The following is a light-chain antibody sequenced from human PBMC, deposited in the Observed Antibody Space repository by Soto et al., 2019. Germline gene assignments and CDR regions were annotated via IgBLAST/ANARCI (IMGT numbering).Light chain of an antibody. J-gene: IGKJ1*01. Sequence: EIVWPQYPAPLSLSPGERATLSCRASQSVSSYLAWYQQKPGPAPRHLIYDASNRATGIPARFSGSGSGTDFALTITIRELKHFEVYYFQQRSNWTPWTFGQGTQV. V-gene: IGKV3-11*01. CDR1: QSVSSY. CDR2: DAS. CDR3: QQRSNWTPWT.